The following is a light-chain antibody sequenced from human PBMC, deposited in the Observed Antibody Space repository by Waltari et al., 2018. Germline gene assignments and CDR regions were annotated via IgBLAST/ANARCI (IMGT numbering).Light chain of an antibody. J-gene: IGKJ1*01. CDR2: DAS. CDR1: EAIMKW. Sequence: DTQLSQFPSTLAASVGDRVTITCRAREAIMKWLAWYQQKPGKAPKVLIYDASTLQSGVPPRLSGSGSGTEFTLTIDSLQPDDFATYYCQQYNRFSPFGQGTNVEVK. CDR3: QQYNRFSP. V-gene: IGKV1-5*01.